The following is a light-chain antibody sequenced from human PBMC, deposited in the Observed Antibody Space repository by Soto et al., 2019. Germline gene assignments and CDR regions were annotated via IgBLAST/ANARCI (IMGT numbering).Light chain of an antibody. J-gene: IGLJ1*01. CDR2: DND. Sequence: QSVLTQPPSVSAAPGQKVTISCSGRSSNIGNNYVSWYQQLPGTAPKLLIYDNDKRPSGIPDRFSGSKSGTSATLGITGLQTGDEADYYCGTWDTSLSARVFGTGTKVT. CDR3: GTWDTSLSARV. V-gene: IGLV1-51*01. CDR1: SSNIGNNY.